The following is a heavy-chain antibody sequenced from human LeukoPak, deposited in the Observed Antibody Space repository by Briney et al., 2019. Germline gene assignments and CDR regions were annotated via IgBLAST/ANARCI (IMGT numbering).Heavy chain of an antibody. D-gene: IGHD5/OR15-5a*01. CDR2: IYYSGST. CDR3: ARGMSYFDY. J-gene: IGHJ4*02. V-gene: IGHV4-59*01. Sequence: SETLSLTCTVSGGSISSYYWSWIRQPPGKGLEWIGYIYYSGSTNHNPSLKSRVTISVDTSKNQFSLKLSSVTAADTAVYYCARGMSYFDYWGQGTLVTVSS. CDR1: GGSISSYY.